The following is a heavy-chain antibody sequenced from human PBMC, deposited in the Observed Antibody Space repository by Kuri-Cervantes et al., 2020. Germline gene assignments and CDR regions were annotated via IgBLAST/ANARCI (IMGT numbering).Heavy chain of an antibody. Sequence: WGSLRLSCAASGFTFSSYAMHWVRRAPGKGLEWVAVISYDGGTKFYADSVKGRFTISRDNSKNTLYLQMNSLRAEDTAVYYCASRRRLVGGTDYWGQGTLVTVSS. D-gene: IGHD1-26*01. CDR3: ASRRRLVGGTDY. J-gene: IGHJ4*02. V-gene: IGHV3-30-3*01. CDR2: ISYDGGTK. CDR1: GFTFSSYA.